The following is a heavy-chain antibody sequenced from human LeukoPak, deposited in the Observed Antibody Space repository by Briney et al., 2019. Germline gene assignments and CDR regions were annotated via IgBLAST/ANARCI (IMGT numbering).Heavy chain of an antibody. Sequence: GSSVKVSCKASGGTLSSYAISWVRQAPGQGLEWMGGIIPIFGTANYAQKFQGRVTITADESTSTAYMELSSLRSEDTAVYYCARGEWLRLEPHYYYGMDVWGKGTTVTVSS. V-gene: IGHV1-69*01. J-gene: IGHJ6*04. CDR1: GGTLSSYA. D-gene: IGHD5-12*01. CDR3: ARGEWLRLEPHYYYGMDV. CDR2: IIPIFGTA.